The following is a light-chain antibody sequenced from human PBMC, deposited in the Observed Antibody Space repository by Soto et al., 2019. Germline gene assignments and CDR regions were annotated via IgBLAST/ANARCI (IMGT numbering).Light chain of an antibody. CDR1: QTINSW. V-gene: IGKV1-5*03. J-gene: IGKJ1*01. CDR2: KAS. CDR3: QQYDTLWT. Sequence: DIQMTQSPSILSASVGERVTITCRANQTINSWLAWYQQKPGQAPKLLIYKASTLESGVPSRFSGSGSGTEFTLTISSLQPDDFATYYFQQYDTLWTFGQGTKVEIK.